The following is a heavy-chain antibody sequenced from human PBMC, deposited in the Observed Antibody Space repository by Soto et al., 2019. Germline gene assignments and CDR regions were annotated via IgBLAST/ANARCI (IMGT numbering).Heavy chain of an antibody. CDR2: IYYSGST. CDR3: ARWTTVVHFDY. V-gene: IGHV4-39*01. D-gene: IGHD4-17*01. Sequence: SETLSLTCTVSGGSISSSSYYWGWIRQPPGKGLEWIGSIYYSGSTYYNPSLKSRVTISVDTSKNQFSLKLSSVTAADTAVYYCARWTTVVHFDYWGQGTLVTVSS. J-gene: IGHJ4*02. CDR1: GGSISSSSYY.